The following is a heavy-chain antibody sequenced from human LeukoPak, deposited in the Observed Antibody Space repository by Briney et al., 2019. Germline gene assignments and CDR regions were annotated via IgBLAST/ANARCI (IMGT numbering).Heavy chain of an antibody. CDR3: AKDPGPYGDYVRSDY. J-gene: IGHJ4*02. V-gene: IGHV3-23*01. CDR2: ISGSGGST. D-gene: IGHD4-17*01. CDR1: GFTFSSYA. Sequence: GGSLRLSCAASGFTFSSYAMSWVRQAPGKGLEWVSAISGSGGSTYYADSVKGRFTTSRDNSKNTLYLQMNSLRAEDTAVYYCAKDPGPYGDYVRSDYWGQGTLVTVSS.